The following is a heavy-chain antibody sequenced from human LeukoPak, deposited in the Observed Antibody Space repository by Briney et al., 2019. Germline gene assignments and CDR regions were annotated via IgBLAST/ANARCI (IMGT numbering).Heavy chain of an antibody. Sequence: PSETLSLTCTVSGGSISSGGYSWSWIRQPPGKGLEWIGYIYHSGSTYYNPSLKSRVTISVDRSKNQFSLKLSSVTAADTAVYYCARVVGPYGLPNYFDYWGQGTLVTVSS. J-gene: IGHJ4*02. CDR3: ARVVGPYGLPNYFDY. CDR1: GGSISSGGYS. V-gene: IGHV4-30-2*01. D-gene: IGHD4-17*01. CDR2: IYHSGST.